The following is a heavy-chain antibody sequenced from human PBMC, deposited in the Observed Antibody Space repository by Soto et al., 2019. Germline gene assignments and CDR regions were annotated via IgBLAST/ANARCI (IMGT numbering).Heavy chain of an antibody. CDR1: GFTFSSYG. J-gene: IGHJ6*02. D-gene: IGHD2-15*01. CDR3: ARDGESGGGSCYSCSYYGMDV. CDR2: IWYDGSNK. Sequence: PGGSLRLSCAASGFTFSSYGMHWVRQAPGKGLEWVAVIWYDGSNKYYADSVKGRFTISRDNSKNTLYLQMNSLRAEDTAVYYCARDGESGGGSCYSCSYYGMDVWGQGTTVTVSS. V-gene: IGHV3-33*01.